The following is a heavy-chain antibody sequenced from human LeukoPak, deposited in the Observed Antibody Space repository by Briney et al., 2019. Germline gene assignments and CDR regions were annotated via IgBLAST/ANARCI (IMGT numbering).Heavy chain of an antibody. V-gene: IGHV1-24*01. Sequence: GASVKVSCKVSGYTLTELSMHWVRQAPGKGLEWMGSFDPEDGETIYAQKFRDRVTMTEDTSTDTVYMELNSLTSEDTAVYYCAIEEEPAANTVGNFDYWGQGTLVTVSS. J-gene: IGHJ4*02. CDR2: FDPEDGET. CDR1: GYTLTELS. D-gene: IGHD2-2*01. CDR3: AIEEEPAANTVGNFDY.